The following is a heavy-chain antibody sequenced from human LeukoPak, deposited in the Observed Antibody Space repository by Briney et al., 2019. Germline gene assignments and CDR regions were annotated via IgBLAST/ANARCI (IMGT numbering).Heavy chain of an antibody. D-gene: IGHD1-26*01. J-gene: IGHJ4*02. V-gene: IGHV4-39*07. CDR1: GGSISSRSYY. Sequence: SETLSLTCTVSGGSISSRSYYWGWIRQPPGKGLEWIANIYYSGDTYYNPSLKSRVTISVDTSKNQFSLKLSSVAAADPAVYYCARDRSRWDLLPFDSWGQGTLVTVSS. CDR3: ARDRSRWDLLPFDS. CDR2: IYYSGDT.